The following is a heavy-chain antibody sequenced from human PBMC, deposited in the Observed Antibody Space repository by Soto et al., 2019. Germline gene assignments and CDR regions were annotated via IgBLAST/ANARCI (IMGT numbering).Heavy chain of an antibody. CDR3: AREDRDREAGLVPAAIAGMDV. D-gene: IGHD2-2*01. J-gene: IGHJ6*02. V-gene: IGHV1-18*01. Sequence: ASVKVSCKASGYTFTSYGISWVRQAPGQGLEWMGWISAYNGNTNYAQKLQGRVTMTTDTSTSTAYMELSSLRSEDTAVYYCAREDRDREAGLVPAAIAGMDVWGQGTTVTVSS. CDR2: ISAYNGNT. CDR1: GYTFTSYG.